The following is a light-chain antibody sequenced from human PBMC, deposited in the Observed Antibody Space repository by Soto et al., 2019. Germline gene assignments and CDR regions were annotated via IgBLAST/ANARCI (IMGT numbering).Light chain of an antibody. V-gene: IGKV1-8*01. CDR3: QQYYTYPYT. CDR2: AAS. Sequence: AIRMTQSPTSFSASTGDRVTITCRANQGISSFLAWYQQKPGTAPNLLIYAASTLQSGVPSRFSGSGSGTDFTLTISCLQSEDFATYYCQQYYTYPYTFGQGTKLEIK. J-gene: IGKJ2*01. CDR1: QGISSF.